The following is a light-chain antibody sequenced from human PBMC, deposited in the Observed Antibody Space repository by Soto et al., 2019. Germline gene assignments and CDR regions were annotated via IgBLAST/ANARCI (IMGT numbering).Light chain of an antibody. CDR3: SSYTSSSTHV. V-gene: IGLV2-14*03. CDR1: SSDVGAYNF. J-gene: IGLJ1*01. CDR2: DVS. Sequence: QSVLTQPASVSGSPGQSITISCTGTSSDVGAYNFVSWYQQHPGKVPKLIIFDVSSRRSGVSDRFSGSKSGNTASLTISGLQAEDEGDYYCSSYTSSSTHVFGSGTKVTVL.